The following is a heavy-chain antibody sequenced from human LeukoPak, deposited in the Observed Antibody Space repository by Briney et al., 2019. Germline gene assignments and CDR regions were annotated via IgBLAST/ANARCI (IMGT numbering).Heavy chain of an antibody. D-gene: IGHD6-13*01. J-gene: IGHJ4*02. Sequence: SQTLSLTCSVSGGSLCSGGYYWSSIRQHPEKVLEWTGYIHYIGSTYYTPSLKSRVTISVDTSKNQFSLKLSSVTAADTAVYYCARDTAAATVDYWGQGTLVTVSS. CDR2: IHYIGST. CDR1: GGSLCSGGYY. V-gene: IGHV4-31*03. CDR3: ARDTAAATVDY.